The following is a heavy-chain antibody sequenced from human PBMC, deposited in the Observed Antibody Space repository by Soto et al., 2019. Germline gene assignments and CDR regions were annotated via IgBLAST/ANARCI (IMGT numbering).Heavy chain of an antibody. CDR3: AKEATSWSRGYFDY. CDR2: ISGSGGST. CDR1: GFTFSSYA. D-gene: IGHD2-2*01. Sequence: GGSLRLSCAASGFTFSSYAMTWVRQAPGKGLEWVSVISGSGGSTSYADSVRGRFTISRDNSKNTLYLQVSTLRADDTAVYYCAKEATSWSRGYFDYWGQGSLVTVSS. J-gene: IGHJ4*02. V-gene: IGHV3-23*01.